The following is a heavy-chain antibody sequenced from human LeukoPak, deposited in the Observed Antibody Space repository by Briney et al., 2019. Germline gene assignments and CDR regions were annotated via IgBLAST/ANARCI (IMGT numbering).Heavy chain of an antibody. Sequence: GGSLRLSCAAAGFSGRIYYMSWVRQAPGKGLEWVSVIYGDDTTYYADSVKGRFTISRDNAKNTLYLQMNSLRAEDTAVYYCAVNGVAAYYFDYWGQGTLVTVSS. V-gene: IGHV3-66*01. CDR2: IYGDDTT. CDR1: GFSGRIYY. D-gene: IGHD2-15*01. CDR3: AVNGVAAYYFDY. J-gene: IGHJ4*02.